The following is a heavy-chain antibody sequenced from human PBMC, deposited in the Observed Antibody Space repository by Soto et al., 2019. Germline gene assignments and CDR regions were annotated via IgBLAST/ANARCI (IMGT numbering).Heavy chain of an antibody. D-gene: IGHD3-10*01. V-gene: IGHV1-69*13. Sequence: GASVKVSCKASGGTFSSYAISWVRQAPGQGLEWMGGIIPIFGTANYAQKFQGRVTITADESTSTAYMELSSLRSEDTAVYYCATPLSAIPSKRGYYYCGMDVWGKGTTVTVP. CDR3: ATPLSAIPSKRGYYYCGMDV. J-gene: IGHJ6*04. CDR2: IIPIFGTA. CDR1: GGTFSSYA.